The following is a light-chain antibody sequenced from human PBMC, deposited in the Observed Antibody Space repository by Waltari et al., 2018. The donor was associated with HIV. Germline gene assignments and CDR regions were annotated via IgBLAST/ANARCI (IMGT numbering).Light chain of an antibody. CDR1: HDVATY. CDR3: QQASALPLT. J-gene: IGKJ4*01. V-gene: IGKV1-39*01. Sequence: DILMTQSPASLSASLGDRVTMTCRSSHDVATYLSRYQQMPGKPPSLFMYSASTVHIGVPSRFTGAGSGRLFTLTINRLQPEDFASYFCQQASALPLTFGGGTNV. CDR2: SAS.